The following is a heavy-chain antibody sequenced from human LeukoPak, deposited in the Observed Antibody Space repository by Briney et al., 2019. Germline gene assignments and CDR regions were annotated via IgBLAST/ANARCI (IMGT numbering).Heavy chain of an antibody. CDR1: GGSISSGGYY. Sequence: SQTLSLTCTVSGGSISSGGYYWSWIRQHPGKGLEWIGYIYYSGSTYYNPSLKSRVTISVDTSKNQFSLKLSSVTAADTAVYYCARVPAAMVERYFDLWGRGTLVTVSS. D-gene: IGHD5-18*01. CDR3: ARVPAAMVERYFDL. J-gene: IGHJ2*01. CDR2: IYYSGST. V-gene: IGHV4-31*03.